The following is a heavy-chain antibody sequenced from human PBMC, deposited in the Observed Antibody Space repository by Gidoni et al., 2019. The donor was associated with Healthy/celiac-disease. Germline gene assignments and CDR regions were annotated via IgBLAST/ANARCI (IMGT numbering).Heavy chain of an antibody. J-gene: IGHJ3*02. CDR1: GGSFRGYY. V-gene: IGHV4-34*01. Sequence: QVQLQQWGAGLLKPSETLSLTCAVYGGSFRGYYWSWIRQPPGKGLEWLGEINHGGSTNFNQSLKSRVTISVDTSKTQFSLKLSSVNAADTAVYYCARAAYYYDISGYRDAFAIWGQVTMVTFSS. D-gene: IGHD3-22*01. CDR3: ARAAYYYDISGYRDAFAI. CDR2: INHGGST.